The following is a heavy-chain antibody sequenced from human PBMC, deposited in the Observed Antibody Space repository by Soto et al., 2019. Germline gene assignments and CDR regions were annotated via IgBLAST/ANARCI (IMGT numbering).Heavy chain of an antibody. D-gene: IGHD6-19*01. CDR3: ARPRDTRGWYDY. J-gene: IGHJ4*02. CDR2: INAGNGNT. CDR1: GYTFTSYA. Sequence: ASVKVSCKASGYTFTSYAMHWVRQAPGQRLEWMGWINAGNGNTKYSQKFQGRVTITRDTSASTAYMELSSLRSEDTAVYYCARPRDTRGWYDYWGQGTLVTVSS. V-gene: IGHV1-3*01.